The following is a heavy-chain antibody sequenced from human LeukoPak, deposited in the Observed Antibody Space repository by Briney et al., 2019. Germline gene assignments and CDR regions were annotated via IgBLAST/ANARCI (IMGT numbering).Heavy chain of an antibody. D-gene: IGHD3-3*01. Sequence: GGSLRLSCAASGFTFSSYSMNWVRQAPGKGLEWVSYISSSSSSIYYADSLKGRFTISRDDAKNSLYLQMNSRRAEDTAVYYCARVVLRFPSGDYYYYMDVWGKGTTVTVSS. CDR1: GFTFSSYS. CDR3: ARVVLRFPSGDYYYYMDV. CDR2: ISSSSSSI. V-gene: IGHV3-48*04. J-gene: IGHJ6*03.